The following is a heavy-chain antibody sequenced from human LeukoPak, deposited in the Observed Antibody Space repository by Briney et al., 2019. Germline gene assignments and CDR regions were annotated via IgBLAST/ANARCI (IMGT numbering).Heavy chain of an antibody. V-gene: IGHV4-61*02. Sequence: SSETLSLTCTVSGGSISSASYYWSWIRQPAGKGLEWIGRIYISGSNNYNPSLKSRVTILLDTSKNQFSLKLNSVTAADTAIYYCAREREGPYGYLDYWGQGTLVTVSS. CDR1: GGSISSASYY. CDR3: AREREGPYGYLDY. J-gene: IGHJ4*02. CDR2: IYISGSN. D-gene: IGHD4-17*01.